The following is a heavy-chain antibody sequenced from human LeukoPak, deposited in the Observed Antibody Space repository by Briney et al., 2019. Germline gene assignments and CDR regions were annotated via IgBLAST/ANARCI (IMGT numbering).Heavy chain of an antibody. Sequence: PGGSLRLSCAASGFTLSSYWMSWVRQAPGKGLEWVANIKQDGSEKYYVDSVKGRFTISRDNAKNSLYLQMNSLRAEDTAVYYCARYRGDYWGQGTLVTVSS. CDR2: IKQDGSEK. J-gene: IGHJ4*02. D-gene: IGHD1-26*01. V-gene: IGHV3-7*04. CDR3: ARYRGDY. CDR1: GFTLSSYW.